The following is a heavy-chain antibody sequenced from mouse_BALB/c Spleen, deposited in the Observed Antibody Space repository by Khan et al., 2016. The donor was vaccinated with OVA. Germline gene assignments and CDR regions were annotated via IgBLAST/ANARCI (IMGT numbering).Heavy chain of an antibody. CDR1: GYSITSGYY. V-gene: IGHV3-6*02. J-gene: IGHJ1*01. Sequence: EVQLVETGPGLVKPSQSLSLTCSVTGYSITSGYYWNWIRQFPGNKLEWMGYISYDGSNNYNPSLKNRISITRDTSKNQFFLKLNSVTTEDTATYYCASDYRPRYFDVCGAGTSVTVSS. CDR3: ASDYRPRYFDV. CDR2: ISYDGSN.